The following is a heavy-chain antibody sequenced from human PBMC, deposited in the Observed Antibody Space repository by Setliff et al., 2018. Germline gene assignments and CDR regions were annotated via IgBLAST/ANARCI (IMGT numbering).Heavy chain of an antibody. CDR3: ARVSANYPDSFDF. CDR1: GYTFSHSG. J-gene: IGHJ3*01. D-gene: IGHD4-17*01. CDR2: INPNNGDT. V-gene: IGHV1-2*02. Sequence: ASVKVSCKASGYTFSHSGITWVRQAPGQGLEWMGRINPNNGDTDSAQTFRGRVTMTRDTSLNTAYMELNGLTFDDTAVYYCARVSANYPDSFDFWGQGAMVTVSS.